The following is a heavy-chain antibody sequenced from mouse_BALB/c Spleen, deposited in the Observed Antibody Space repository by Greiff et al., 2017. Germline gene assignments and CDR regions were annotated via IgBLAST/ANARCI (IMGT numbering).Heavy chain of an antibody. CDR3: ERSFNWYFDV. V-gene: IGHV1-14*01. CDR2: INPYNDGT. J-gene: IGHJ1*01. CDR1: GYTFTSYV. Sequence: EVQLQQSGPELVKPGASVKMSCTASGYTFTSYVMHWVKQKPGQGLEWIGYINPYNDGTKYNEKFKGKATLTSDKSSSTAYMELSSLTSEDSAVYCGERSFNWYFDVWGAGTTVTVSS.